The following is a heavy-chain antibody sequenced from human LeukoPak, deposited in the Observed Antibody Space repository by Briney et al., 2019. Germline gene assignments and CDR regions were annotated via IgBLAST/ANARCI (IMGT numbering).Heavy chain of an antibody. J-gene: IGHJ6*04. CDR1: GFTFSRYS. V-gene: IGHV3-21*01. Sequence: GGSLRLSCAGSGFTFSRYSMNWVRQAPGKGLEWVSFTSNTGNHIYYADSVKGRFIISRDNSKNSLYLQMNSLRAEDTAVYYCAELGITMIGGVWGKGTTVTISS. CDR3: AELGITMIGGV. D-gene: IGHD3-10*02. CDR2: TSNTGNHI.